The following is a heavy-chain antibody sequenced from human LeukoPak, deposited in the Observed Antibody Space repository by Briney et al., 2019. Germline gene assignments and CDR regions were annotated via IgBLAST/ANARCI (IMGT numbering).Heavy chain of an antibody. CDR2: INHSGST. CDR1: GGSFSGYY. Sequence: TPSETLSLTCAVYGGSFSGYYWSWIRQPPGKGLEWIGEINHSGSTNYNPSLKSRVTISVDTSKNQFSLKLSSVTAADTAVYYCAAGKAVAGILMWFDPWGQGSLVTVSS. D-gene: IGHD6-19*01. J-gene: IGHJ5*02. V-gene: IGHV4-34*01. CDR3: AAGKAVAGILMWFDP.